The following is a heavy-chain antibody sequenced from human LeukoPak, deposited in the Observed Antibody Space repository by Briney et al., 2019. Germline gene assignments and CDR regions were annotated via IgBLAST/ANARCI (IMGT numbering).Heavy chain of an antibody. D-gene: IGHD6-13*01. V-gene: IGHV3-30-3*01. CDR1: GFIFSTYA. Sequence: PGRSLRLSCAASGFIFSTYAMHWVRQAPGKGLEWVAVISNDGNQKYYADSVKGRFTISRDNSKNTLYLQMNSLRAEDTAVYYCARVKAAATPRRDAFDIWGQGTMVTVSS. J-gene: IGHJ3*02. CDR3: ARVKAAATPRRDAFDI. CDR2: ISNDGNQK.